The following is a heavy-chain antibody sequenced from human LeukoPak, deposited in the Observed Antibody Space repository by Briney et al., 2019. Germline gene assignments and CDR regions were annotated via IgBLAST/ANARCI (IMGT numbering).Heavy chain of an antibody. CDR1: GFTFSSYG. CDR3: ARGPQWLAQFDY. Sequence: GGSLRLSCAASGFTFSSYGMHWVRQAPGKGLEWVAFIRYDGSNKYYADSVKGRFTISRDNSKNTLYLQMNSLRAEDTAVYYCARGPQWLAQFDYWGQGTLVTVSS. CDR2: IRYDGSNK. V-gene: IGHV3-30*02. D-gene: IGHD6-19*01. J-gene: IGHJ4*02.